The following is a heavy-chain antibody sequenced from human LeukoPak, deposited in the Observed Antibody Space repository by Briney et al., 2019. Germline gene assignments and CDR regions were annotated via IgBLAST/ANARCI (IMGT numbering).Heavy chain of an antibody. J-gene: IGHJ4*02. V-gene: IGHV4-4*07. CDR1: GGSINFYY. D-gene: IGHD6-13*01. CDR3: ARGIADPYSFDS. CDR2: IYSTGST. Sequence: EPSETLSLTCTVSGGSINFYYWSWIRQPAGKGLEWIGRIYSTGSTNYSPSLKSRVTMSVDKSKNQFSLNLSSVTAADTAVYYCARGIADPYSFDSWGQGTLVTVSS.